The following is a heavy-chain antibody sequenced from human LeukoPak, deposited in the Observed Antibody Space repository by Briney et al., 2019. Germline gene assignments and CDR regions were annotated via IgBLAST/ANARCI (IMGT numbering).Heavy chain of an antibody. V-gene: IGHV3-7*01. D-gene: IGHD2-2*01. Sequence: GGSLRLSCAASGFTFSDSWMSWVRQAPGKGLEWVANMNQDGSEKDYVDSVKGRFTISRDNARNSLYLQMDSLRVEDTAVYYCARDERRYCSDSSCYPGDYWGQGTLVTVSS. CDR3: ARDERRYCSDSSCYPGDY. CDR1: GFTFSDSW. CDR2: MNQDGSEK. J-gene: IGHJ4*02.